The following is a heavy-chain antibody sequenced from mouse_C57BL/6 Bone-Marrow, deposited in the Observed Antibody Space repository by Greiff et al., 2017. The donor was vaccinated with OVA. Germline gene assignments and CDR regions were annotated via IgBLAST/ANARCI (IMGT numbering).Heavy chain of an antibody. V-gene: IGHV5-12*01. J-gene: IGHJ2*01. CDR3: ERQGGGYYFDY. CDR1: GFTFSDYY. CDR2: ISNGGGST. Sequence: EVNLVESGGGLVQPGGSLKLSCAASGFTFSDYYMYWVRQTPEKRLEWVAYISNGGGSTYYPDTVKGRFNISRDNAKNTLYLQMSRLKSDDTAMDYCERQGGGYYFDYWGQGTTLTVSS.